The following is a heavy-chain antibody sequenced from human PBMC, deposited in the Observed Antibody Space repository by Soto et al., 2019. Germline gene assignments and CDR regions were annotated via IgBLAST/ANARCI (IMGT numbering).Heavy chain of an antibody. V-gene: IGHV1-69*06. J-gene: IGHJ4*02. Sequence: QVQLVQSGAEVKKPGSSVKVSCKASVGTFTSYAISWLRQAPVQGLEWMGGIIPIFGTANYAQKVQGRVTITADKSTRTAYMELSSLRSEDNAVYYCARAAKVTTASGYYFDYWGQGPLVSVSS. CDR1: VGTFTSYA. D-gene: IGHD2-21*02. CDR3: ARAAKVTTASGYYFDY. CDR2: IIPIFGTA.